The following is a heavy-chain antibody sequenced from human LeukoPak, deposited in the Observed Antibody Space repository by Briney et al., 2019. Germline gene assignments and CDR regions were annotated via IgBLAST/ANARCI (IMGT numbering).Heavy chain of an antibody. CDR2: INDSGSP. D-gene: IGHD3-22*01. Sequence: SETLSLTCAVYGGSFSGYYWSWIRQPPGKGLEWIGEINDSGSPNNNPSLKSRVTISVDTSKNQFSLKLSSVTAADTAVYYCARAPGYYDSSGFDWYFDLWGRGTLVTVSS. CDR1: GGSFSGYY. J-gene: IGHJ2*01. CDR3: ARAPGYYDSSGFDWYFDL. V-gene: IGHV4-34*01.